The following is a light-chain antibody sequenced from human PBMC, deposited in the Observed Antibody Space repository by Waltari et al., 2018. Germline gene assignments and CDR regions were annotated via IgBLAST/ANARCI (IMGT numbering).Light chain of an antibody. CDR2: AAS. Sequence: DIVLTQSPGTLSVSPGERATLPCWASQGVRGNYVAWYQQKPGQAPRLLIYAASTRATGIPDRFSAAGSGTDFTLTISRLEPEDFATYYSQQYNSHSRTFGQGTKVEI. CDR1: QGVRGNY. J-gene: IGKJ1*01. V-gene: IGKV3-20*01. CDR3: QQYNSHSRT.